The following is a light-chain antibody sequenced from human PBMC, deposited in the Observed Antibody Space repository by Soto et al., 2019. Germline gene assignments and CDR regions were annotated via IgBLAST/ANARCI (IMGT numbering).Light chain of an antibody. CDR2: EVS. V-gene: IGLV2-14*01. J-gene: IGLJ1*01. Sequence: QSVLTQPASVSGSPGQSITISCTGTSSDVGGYNYVSWYQQHPGKAPKLIISEVSNRPSGVSNRFSGSKSGNTASLTISGLQAEDESDYYCSSYASSSFYVFGTGTKLTVL. CDR3: SSYASSSFYV. CDR1: SSDVGGYNY.